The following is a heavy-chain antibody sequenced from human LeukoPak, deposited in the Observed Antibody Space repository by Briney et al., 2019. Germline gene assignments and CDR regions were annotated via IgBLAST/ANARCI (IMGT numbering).Heavy chain of an antibody. J-gene: IGHJ4*02. CDR1: GGFISSYY. Sequence: PSEALSLTCTVCGGFISSYYWSWLRQPAGKGREWIGYFYYSGSTNYNPSLKSRVTISVATSKNQFSLKLSSVTAADTAVYYCARDGDYDRAFDYWGQGTLVTGSS. D-gene: IGHD3-22*01. CDR2: FYYSGST. V-gene: IGHV4-59*01. CDR3: ARDGDYDRAFDY.